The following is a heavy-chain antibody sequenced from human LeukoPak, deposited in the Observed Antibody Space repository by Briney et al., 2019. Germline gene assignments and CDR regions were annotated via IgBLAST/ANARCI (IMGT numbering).Heavy chain of an antibody. CDR1: GGTFSSYA. J-gene: IGHJ4*02. V-gene: IGHV1-69*04. CDR3: ARSSSWYGTCGL. Sequence: SVKVSCKASGGTFSSYAISWVRQAPGQGLEWMGRIIPILGIANYAQKFQGRVTITADKSTSTAYMELSSLRSDDTAVYYCARSSSWYGTCGLWGRGILVTVSS. D-gene: IGHD6-13*01. CDR2: IIPILGIA.